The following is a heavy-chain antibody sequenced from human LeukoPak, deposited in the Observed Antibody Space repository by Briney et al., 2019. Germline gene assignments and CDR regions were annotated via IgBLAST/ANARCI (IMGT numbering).Heavy chain of an antibody. CDR2: IYYRGST. CDR3: ARAHITTYYYDSSGYSFDY. CDR1: GSSASSASQC. J-gene: IGHJ4*02. D-gene: IGHD3-22*01. V-gene: IGHV4-61*01. Sequence: PETLSLTCTVSGSSASSASQCWGWIRQPPGKGLEWIVYIYYRGSTNYNPSLKSRVTISVDTSKNQFSLKLSSVTAADTAVYYCARAHITTYYYDSSGYSFDYWGQGTLVTVSS.